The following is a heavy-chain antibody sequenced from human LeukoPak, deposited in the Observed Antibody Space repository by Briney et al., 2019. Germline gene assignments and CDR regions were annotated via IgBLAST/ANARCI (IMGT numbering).Heavy chain of an antibody. CDR3: ARGRPDLPGTSIHVWFDP. CDR2: IYYSGST. Sequence: SETLSLTCTVSGGSISSSSYYWGWIRQPPGKGLEWIGSIYYSGSTYYNPSLKSRVTISVDTSKNQFSLKLSSVTAADTAVYYCARGRPDLPGTSIHVWFDPWGQGTLVTVSS. J-gene: IGHJ5*02. V-gene: IGHV4-39*07. CDR1: GGSISSSSYY. D-gene: IGHD2-21*01.